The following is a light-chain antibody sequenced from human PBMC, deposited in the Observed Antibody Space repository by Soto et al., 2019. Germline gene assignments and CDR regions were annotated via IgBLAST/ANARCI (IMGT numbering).Light chain of an antibody. CDR2: KAS. Sequence: MTQSHSTQSGSVGDKGTITCRASQNISSWMAWYQQKPGNAPKLLIYKASTLKSGVPSRFSGSGSGTDFTPTFSRLEPEDFAVYYCESYGSSITFGGGTKVDI. CDR1: QNISSW. V-gene: IGKV1-5*03. CDR3: ESYGSSIT. J-gene: IGKJ4*01.